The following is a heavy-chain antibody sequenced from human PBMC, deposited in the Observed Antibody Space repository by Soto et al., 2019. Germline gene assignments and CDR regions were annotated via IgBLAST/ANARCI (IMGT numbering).Heavy chain of an antibody. CDR1: GFRFNSYA. D-gene: IGHD4-17*01. CDR2: INASGRKT. CDR3: AKDTNGDYVGGFDM. Sequence: EVQLWESGGGLVQPGGSLRLSCATSGFRFNSYAMSWVRQAPGKGPEWVSGINASGRKTYYADSVKGRFTISRDNSKNMLYLQMNSLRAEDTAVYYCAKDTNGDYVGGFDMWGQGTMVTVSS. V-gene: IGHV3-23*01. J-gene: IGHJ3*02.